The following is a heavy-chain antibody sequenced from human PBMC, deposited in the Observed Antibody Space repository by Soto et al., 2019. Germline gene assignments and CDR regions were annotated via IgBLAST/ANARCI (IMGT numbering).Heavy chain of an antibody. V-gene: IGHV3-74*01. CDR2: INTDGAIT. CDR3: ARGGLEHVDF. Sequence: EVQLVESGGDLVQPGGSLRLSCAASGFTFSTYWMHWFRQAPGKGLVWVSRINTDGAITSHADSVKGRFTISRDNAKNPLYLHMSSLSAEDTAVYYCARGGLEHVDFWGQGTLVTVSS. D-gene: IGHD3-3*01. CDR1: GFTFSTYW. J-gene: IGHJ4*02.